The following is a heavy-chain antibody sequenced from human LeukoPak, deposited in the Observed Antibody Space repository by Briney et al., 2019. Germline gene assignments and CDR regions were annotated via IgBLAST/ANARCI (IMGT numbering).Heavy chain of an antibody. CDR2: ISWNSGSI. CDR1: GFTFDNYA. CDR3: ARDLGVAGPVYYFDY. D-gene: IGHD6-19*01. Sequence: GGSLRLSCAASGFTFDNYAMHWVRQAPGKGLEWVSGISWNSGSIGYADSVKGRFTISRDNAKNSLYLQMNSLRAEDTALYYCARDLGVAGPVYYFDYWGQGTLVTVSS. J-gene: IGHJ4*02. V-gene: IGHV3-9*01.